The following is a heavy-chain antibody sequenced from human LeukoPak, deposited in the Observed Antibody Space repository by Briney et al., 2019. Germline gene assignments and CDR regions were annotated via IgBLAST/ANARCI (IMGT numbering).Heavy chain of an antibody. D-gene: IGHD3-22*01. V-gene: IGHV3-23*01. Sequence: GGSLRLSCAVSGITLSNYGMSWVRKAPGKGLEWVAGISDSGGSTNYADSVKGRFTICRDNPKNTLYLQMNSLRAEDTAVYFCAKRGVVIRVILVGFHKEAYYFDSWGQGALVTVSS. CDR1: GITLSNYG. CDR3: AKRGVVIRVILVGFHKEAYYFDS. CDR2: ISDSGGST. J-gene: IGHJ4*02.